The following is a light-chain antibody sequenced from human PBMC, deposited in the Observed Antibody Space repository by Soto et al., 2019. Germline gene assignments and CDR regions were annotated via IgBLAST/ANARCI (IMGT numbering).Light chain of an antibody. Sequence: EIVLTQSPGTLSLSPWERATLSCRASQSVSSSYLAWYQQKPGQAPRLLIYGASSRATGIPDRFSGSGSGTDFTLTISRLEPEDFAVYYCQQYAASRTFGQGTKVDI. CDR1: QSVSSSY. CDR3: QQYAASRT. V-gene: IGKV3-20*01. CDR2: GAS. J-gene: IGKJ1*01.